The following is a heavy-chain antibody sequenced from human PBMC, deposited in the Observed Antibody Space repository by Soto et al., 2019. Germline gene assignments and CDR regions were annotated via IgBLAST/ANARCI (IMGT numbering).Heavy chain of an antibody. CDR1: GGSISGSTYS. J-gene: IGHJ4*02. CDR2: IYDSGNT. D-gene: IGHD6-13*01. Sequence: SQTLSLTCAVSGGSISGSTYSWSWIRQPPGKGLEWIGYIYDSGNTYYNPSLKSQFSISVDRSKNQFSLKLSSVTAADTAVYYCARGNGAAAGHSKFDYWGQGALVTVSS. V-gene: IGHV4-30-2*01. CDR3: ARGNGAAAGHSKFDY.